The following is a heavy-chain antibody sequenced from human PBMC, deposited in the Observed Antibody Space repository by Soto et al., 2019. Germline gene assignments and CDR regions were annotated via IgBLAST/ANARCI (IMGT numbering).Heavy chain of an antibody. D-gene: IGHD3-22*01. CDR1: GFTFSLYS. J-gene: IGHJ4*02. Sequence: PGGPLRLSCAASGFTFSLYSMIWVRQAPGKGLEWVASITSSSSYIYYEDSLKGRFTISRDNAKNSLFLQLDSLRAEDTAVYFCVRARSTDSRPDYWGQGTLVTVSS. V-gene: IGHV3-21*01. CDR2: ITSSSSYI. CDR3: VRARSTDSRPDY.